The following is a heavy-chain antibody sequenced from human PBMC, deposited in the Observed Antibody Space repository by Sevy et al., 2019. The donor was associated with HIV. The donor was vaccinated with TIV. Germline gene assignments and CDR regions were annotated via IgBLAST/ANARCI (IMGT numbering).Heavy chain of an antibody. CDR3: AKLGLTTLTTSDAFDI. J-gene: IGHJ3*02. CDR1: GFTFSSSG. V-gene: IGHV3-30*02. Sequence: GGSLRLSCAASGFTFSSSGMHWVRQAPGKGLEWVTFIRYDGTTKYYADSVKGRFTISRDNSKSTLYLQMNSLRDEDTGVYFCAKLGLTTLTTSDAFDIWGQGTLVTVSS. D-gene: IGHD4-17*01. CDR2: IRYDGTTK.